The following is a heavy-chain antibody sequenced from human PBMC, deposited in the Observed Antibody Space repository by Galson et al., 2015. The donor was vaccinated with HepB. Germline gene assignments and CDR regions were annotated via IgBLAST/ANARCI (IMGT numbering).Heavy chain of an antibody. Sequence: SLRLSCAVSGFSFSDHYIDWVRQAPGKGLEWVGRSRNKPKGYSTAYAASVKGRFTVSRDDSKNSVFLQMNSLRSEDTAVYYCARSEVTTVVTDFDNWGRGTLVTVSS. D-gene: IGHD4-23*01. J-gene: IGHJ4*02. CDR3: ARSEVTTVVTDFDN. CDR1: GFSFSDHY. CDR2: SRNKPKGYST. V-gene: IGHV3-72*01.